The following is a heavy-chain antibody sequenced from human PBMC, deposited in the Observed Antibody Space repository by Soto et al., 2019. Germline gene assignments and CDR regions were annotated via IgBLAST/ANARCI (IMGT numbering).Heavy chain of an antibody. V-gene: IGHV1-69*01. CDR3: ARDRVVPAATHYYGMDV. D-gene: IGHD2-2*01. J-gene: IGHJ6*02. CDR1: GGTFSSYA. Sequence: QVQLVQSGAEVKKPGSSVKVSCKASGGTFSSYAISWVRQAPGQGLEWMGGIIPIFGTANYAQKFQGRVTITAEESTSTAYMELSSLRSEDTAVYYCARDRVVPAATHYYGMDVWGQGTTVTVSS. CDR2: IIPIFGTA.